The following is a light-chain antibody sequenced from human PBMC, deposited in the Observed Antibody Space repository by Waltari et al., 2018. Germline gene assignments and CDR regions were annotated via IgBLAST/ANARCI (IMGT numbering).Light chain of an antibody. J-gene: IGKJ5*01. CDR1: EDINNY. CDR3: QQSYSTPIT. V-gene: IGKV1-39*01. CDR2: DAS. Sequence: DIQMTQSPSSLSASIGDRVTITCQASEDINNYLNWYQQKPGKAPKLLIYDASNLQVGVPSRFSGGGSGTDFTFTISSLLPEDFATYYCQQSYSTPITFGQGTRLEIK.